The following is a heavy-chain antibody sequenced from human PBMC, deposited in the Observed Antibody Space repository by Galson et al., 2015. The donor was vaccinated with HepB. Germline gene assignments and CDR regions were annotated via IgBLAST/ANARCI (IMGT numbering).Heavy chain of an antibody. V-gene: IGHV1-18*04. D-gene: IGHD3-22*01. CDR3: ARDLGGYYDSSGYSDH. CDR2: ISAYNGHT. Sequence: VKVSCKASGYSFTTYGISWVRQAPGQGLEWMGWISAYNGHTNYGQKLQGRVTMTTDTSTSTAYMELRSLRSDDTAMYYCARDLGGYYDSSGYSDHWGRGTLVTVSS. J-gene: IGHJ4*02. CDR1: GYSFTTYG.